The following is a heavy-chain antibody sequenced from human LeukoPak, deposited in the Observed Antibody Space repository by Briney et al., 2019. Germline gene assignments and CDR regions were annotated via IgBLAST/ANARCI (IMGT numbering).Heavy chain of an antibody. V-gene: IGHV1-2*02. CDR2: INPNSGGT. Sequence: ASVKVSCKASGYTFTGYYMHWVRQAPGQGLEWMGWINPNSGGTNYAQKFQGRVTMTRDMSTGTVYMELSSLRSEDTAVYYCARDVVVTAKDYYYMDVWGKGTTVTVSS. J-gene: IGHJ6*03. CDR3: ARDVVVTAKDYYYMDV. D-gene: IGHD2-21*02. CDR1: GYTFTGYY.